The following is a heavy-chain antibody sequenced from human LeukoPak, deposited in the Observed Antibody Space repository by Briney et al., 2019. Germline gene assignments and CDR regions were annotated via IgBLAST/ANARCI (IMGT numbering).Heavy chain of an antibody. CDR3: SRDRLGGLDY. J-gene: IGHJ4*02. CDR2: ISGSGGST. V-gene: IGHV3-23*01. CDR1: GFTFSSYA. D-gene: IGHD5-12*01. Sequence: GGSLRLSCAASGFTFSSYAMSWVRQAPGEGLEWVSAISGSGGSTYYADSVKGRFTISRDNAKNSVYLQMNSLRPEDTAVYYCSRDRLGGLDYWGQGTLVTVSS.